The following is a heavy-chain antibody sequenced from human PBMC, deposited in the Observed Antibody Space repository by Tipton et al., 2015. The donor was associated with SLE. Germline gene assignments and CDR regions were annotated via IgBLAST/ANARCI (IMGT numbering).Heavy chain of an antibody. CDR1: GGSISSSSYY. CDR3: ARLVGGYAR. D-gene: IGHD5-12*01. Sequence: TLSLTCTVSGGSISSSSYYSWGWMRQPPGEGLEWIGTIYYNGGTHSNPSLKSRVSISVDTSKNQLSLKLISVTAADTAVYFCARLVGGYARWGQGTLVTVSS. V-gene: IGHV4-39*01. J-gene: IGHJ4*02. CDR2: IYYNGGT.